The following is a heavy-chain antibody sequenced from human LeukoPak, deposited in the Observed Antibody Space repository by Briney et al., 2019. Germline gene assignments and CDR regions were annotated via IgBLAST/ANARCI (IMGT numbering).Heavy chain of an antibody. CDR2: INPNSGGT. J-gene: IGHJ4*02. CDR3: ARWMAYYDSSGYFY. V-gene: IGHV1-2*02. CDR1: GYTFTGYY. D-gene: IGHD3-22*01. Sequence: ASVKVSCTASGYTFTGYYMHWVPQAPGQGLEWMGWINPNSGGTNYAQKSQRRVPMTRDTSSSTAYMELSKLTLDDTAVYYCARWMAYYDSSGYFYWGQGTLVSASS.